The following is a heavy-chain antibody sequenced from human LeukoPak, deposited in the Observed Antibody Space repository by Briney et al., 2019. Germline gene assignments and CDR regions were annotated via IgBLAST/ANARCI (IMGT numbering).Heavy chain of an antibody. CDR2: FDPEDGET. D-gene: IGHD4-11*01. CDR1: GYTLTELS. CDR3: ATESYSNYRMYYFDY. V-gene: IGHV1-24*01. Sequence: ASVKVSCKVSGYTLTELSMHWVRQAPGKGLEWMGGFDPEDGETIYAQKFQGRVTMTEDTSTDTVYMELSSLRSEDTAVYYCATESYSNYRMYYFDYWGQGTLVTVSS. J-gene: IGHJ4*02.